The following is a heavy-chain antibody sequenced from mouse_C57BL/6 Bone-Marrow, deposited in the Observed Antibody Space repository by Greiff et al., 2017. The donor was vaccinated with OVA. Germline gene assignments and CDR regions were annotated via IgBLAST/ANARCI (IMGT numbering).Heavy chain of an antibody. CDR2: IYPGSGNT. CDR3: ARGDYGSSQYYFDY. J-gene: IGHJ2*01. CDR1: GYTFTDYY. V-gene: IGHV1-76*01. D-gene: IGHD1-1*01. Sequence: VQLQQSGAELVRPGASVKLSCKASGYTFTDYYINWVKQRPGQGLEWIARIYPGSGNTYYNEKFKGKATLTAEKSSSTAYMQLSSLTSEDSAVYFCARGDYGSSQYYFDYWGQGTTLTVSS.